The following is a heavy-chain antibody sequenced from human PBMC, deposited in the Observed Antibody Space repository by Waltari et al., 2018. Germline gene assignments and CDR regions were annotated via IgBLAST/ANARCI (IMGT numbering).Heavy chain of an antibody. D-gene: IGHD2-2*01. J-gene: IGHJ3*02. CDR2: IYYSGTT. Sequence: QVQLQESGPGLVKPSETLSLTCTVSGGSISSYYWAWIRQPPGNGLDWIGYIYYSGTTNYDPSLKSRVTISVDTSKNQFSLKLSSVTAADTAVYYCARGLGYCSSNRCFDAFDIWGQGTMVTVSS. CDR3: ARGLGYCSSNRCFDAFDI. CDR1: GGSISSYY. V-gene: IGHV4-59*01.